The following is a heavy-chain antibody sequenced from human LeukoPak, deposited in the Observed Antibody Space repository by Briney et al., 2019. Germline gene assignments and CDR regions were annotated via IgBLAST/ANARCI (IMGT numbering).Heavy chain of an antibody. CDR3: ARDRSVIRDKLNAFDI. J-gene: IGHJ3*02. CDR1: GFTFSSYG. D-gene: IGHD3-16*02. V-gene: IGHV3-33*01. Sequence: GGSLRLSCAASGFTFSSYGMHWVRQAPGKGLEWVAVIWYDGSNKYYADSVKGRFTISRDNSKTTLYLQMNSLRAEDTAVYYCARDRSVIRDKLNAFDIWGQGTMVTVSS. CDR2: IWYDGSNK.